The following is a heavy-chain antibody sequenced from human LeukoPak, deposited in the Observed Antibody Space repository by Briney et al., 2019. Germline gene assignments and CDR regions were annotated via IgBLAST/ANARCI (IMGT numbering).Heavy chain of an antibody. CDR1: GGSFSGYY. V-gene: IGHV4-34*01. CDR3: ARGYAGVAGTGRYFDY. CDR2: INHSGST. J-gene: IGHJ4*02. D-gene: IGHD6-19*01. Sequence: PSETLSLTCAVYGGSFSGYYWSWIRQPPGKGLEWIGEINHSGSTNYNPSLKRRVTISVDTSKNQFSLKLSYVTAADTAVYYCARGYAGVAGTGRYFDYWGQGTLVTVSS.